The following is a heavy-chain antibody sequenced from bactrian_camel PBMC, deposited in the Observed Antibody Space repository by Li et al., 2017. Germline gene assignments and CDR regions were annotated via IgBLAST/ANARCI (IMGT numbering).Heavy chain of an antibody. Sequence: HVQLVESGGGSVQAGGSLTLSCAAGRYTYKRNCMGWFRQRPGKDREGLAVLWIGGATTTYADSVKGRFTISKDNTKKTLYLQMNSLKPEDTAMYYCAAVRYGVTWYPLCRARSADFGYWGQGTQVTVS. D-gene: IGHD6*01. CDR3: AAVRYGVTWYPLCRARSADFGY. V-gene: IGHV3S1*01. CDR1: RYTYKRNC. CDR2: LWIGGATT. J-gene: IGHJ6*01.